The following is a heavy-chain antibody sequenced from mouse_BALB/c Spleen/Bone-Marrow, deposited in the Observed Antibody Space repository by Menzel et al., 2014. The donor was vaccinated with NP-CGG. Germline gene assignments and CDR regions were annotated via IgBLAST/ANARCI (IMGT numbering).Heavy chain of an antibody. J-gene: IGHJ4*01. V-gene: IGHV1-54*03. D-gene: IGHD2-3*01. Sequence: VQLQEPGAELVRPGTSVKVSCKASGYAFTNYLIEWVKQRPGQGLEWIGVNNPGSGGTSYNEKFKGKATLTADKSSSTVYMQLSSLTSDDSAVYLCARSIYDGYSEAMDYWGQGTSATVSS. CDR2: NNPGSGGT. CDR3: ARSIYDGYSEAMDY. CDR1: GYAFTNYL.